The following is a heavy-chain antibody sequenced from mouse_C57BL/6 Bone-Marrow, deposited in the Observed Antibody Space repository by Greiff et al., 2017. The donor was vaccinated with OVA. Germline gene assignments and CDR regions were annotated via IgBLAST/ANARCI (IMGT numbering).Heavy chain of an antibody. V-gene: IGHV1-76*01. Sequence: VQLQQSGAELVRPGASVKLSCKASGYTFTDYYINWVKQRPGQGLEWIARIYPGSGNTYYNEKFKGKATLTAEKSSSTAYMQLSSLTSEDSAVYFCARGSYYSKGGFAYWGQGTLVTVSA. D-gene: IGHD2-5*01. CDR2: IYPGSGNT. CDR3: ARGSYYSKGGFAY. CDR1: GYTFTDYY. J-gene: IGHJ3*01.